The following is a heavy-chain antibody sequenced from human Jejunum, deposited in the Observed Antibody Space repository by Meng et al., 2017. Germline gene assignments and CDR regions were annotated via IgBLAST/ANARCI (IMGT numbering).Heavy chain of an antibody. CDR1: GDSTSRTSW. V-gene: IGHV4-4*02. Sequence: QGLGPGSVEPSGTLSLTCEVSGDSTSRTSWWDWLRQPPGKGLEWIGEIYHSGRSNFIPSLKSRVSISLDESKNQFSLTLNSVTAADTAVYYCARGVGDIRFGFDYWGQGILVTVSS. CDR2: IYHSGRS. D-gene: IGHD3-16*01. CDR3: ARGVGDIRFGFDY. J-gene: IGHJ4*02.